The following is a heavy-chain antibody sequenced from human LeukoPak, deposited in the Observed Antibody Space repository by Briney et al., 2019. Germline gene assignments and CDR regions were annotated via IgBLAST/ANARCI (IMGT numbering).Heavy chain of an antibody. CDR2: TYYRSKWYN. V-gene: IGHV6-1*01. CDR3: AREILAADGTWAYFVN. Sequence: PSQTLSLTCAISGDSVSSNNAAYNWIRQSPSRGLEWLGRTYYRSKWYNDYGVSVKSRITVNPDTSKNQFSLQLSSVTPEDTAVYYCAREILAADGTWAYFVNWGQGTLVTVSS. J-gene: IGHJ4*02. D-gene: IGHD6-13*01. CDR1: GDSVSSNNAA.